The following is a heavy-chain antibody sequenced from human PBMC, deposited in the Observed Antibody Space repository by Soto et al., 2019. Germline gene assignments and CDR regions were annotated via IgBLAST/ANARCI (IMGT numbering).Heavy chain of an antibody. D-gene: IGHD2-15*01. V-gene: IGHV4-31*03. J-gene: IGHJ3*02. CDR3: ARQGSRAFDI. CDR2: IYYSGST. CDR1: GGSISSGGYY. Sequence: SSETLSLTCTVSGGSISSGGYYWSWIRQHPGKGLEWIGYIYYSGSTYYNPSLKSRVTISVDTSKNQFSLKLSSVTAADTAVYYCARQGSRAFDIWGQGTMVTVSS.